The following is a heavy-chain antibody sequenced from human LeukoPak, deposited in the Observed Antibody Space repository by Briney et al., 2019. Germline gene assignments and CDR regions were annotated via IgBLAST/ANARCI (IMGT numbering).Heavy chain of an antibody. CDR3: AKDLLSGGNCYSIFHY. J-gene: IGHJ4*02. D-gene: IGHD2-15*01. V-gene: IGHV3-23*01. Sequence: GGSLRLSCAASGFTFSTHAMSWVRQAPGKGLEWVSDISASGGSTYYADSVKGRFTISRDNSKNTLYLQMNSLRAEDTAVYYCAKDLLSGGNCYSIFHYWGQGTLVTVSS. CDR1: GFTFSTHA. CDR2: ISASGGST.